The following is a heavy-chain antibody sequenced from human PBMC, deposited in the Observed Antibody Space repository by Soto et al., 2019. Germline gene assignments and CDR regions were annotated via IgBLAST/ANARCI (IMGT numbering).Heavy chain of an antibody. D-gene: IGHD2-2*01. J-gene: IGHJ4*02. CDR1: GFTFGSYG. CDR3: ARAVPAAIGFLPDYYFDY. CDR2: ISSSSSTI. V-gene: IGHV3-48*01. Sequence: GGSLRLSCAASGFTFGSYGMNWVRQAPGKGLEWVSYISSSSSTIYYADSVEGRFTISRDNAKNSLDLQMNSLRSDDTAVYYCARAVPAAIGFLPDYYFDYWGQGTLVTVSS.